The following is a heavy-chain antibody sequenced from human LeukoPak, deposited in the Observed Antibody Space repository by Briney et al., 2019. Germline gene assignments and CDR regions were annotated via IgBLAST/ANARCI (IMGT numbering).Heavy chain of an antibody. V-gene: IGHV4-61*02. J-gene: IGHJ5*02. CDR1: GGSISSGSYY. D-gene: IGHD2-2*01. CDR2: IHTTGST. Sequence: SETLSLTCTVSGGSISSGSYYWSWIRQPAGKGLEWIGRIHTTGSTNYNPSLKSRVTISVDTSKNQFSLNLSSVTATDTAVYYCARDAVYCNTTTCYSRFDPWGQGTQVTVSS. CDR3: ARDAVYCNTTTCYSRFDP.